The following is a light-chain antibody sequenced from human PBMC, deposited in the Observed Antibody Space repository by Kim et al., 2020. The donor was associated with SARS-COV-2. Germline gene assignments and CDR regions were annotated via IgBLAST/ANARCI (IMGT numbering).Light chain of an antibody. CDR2: DVS. J-gene: IGKJ1*01. V-gene: IGKV1-5*01. CDR1: QSIGSW. Sequence: DIQMTQSPSTLSASVGDRVTITCRASQSIGSWLAWYQQKPGRAPKVLICDVSRLESGVPSRFSGSGSGTEFTLTISSLQPDDSATYYCQHYKSWTFGQGTKVDIK. CDR3: QHYKSWT.